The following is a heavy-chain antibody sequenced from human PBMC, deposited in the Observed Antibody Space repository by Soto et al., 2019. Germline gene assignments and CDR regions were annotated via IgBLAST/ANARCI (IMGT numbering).Heavy chain of an antibody. J-gene: IGHJ4*02. CDR3: AHRLPGDKDGYNLGGFDF. D-gene: IGHD5-12*01. Sequence: QITLKESGPTLVKPTQTLTLTCTFSGFSLSTSGVGVGWIRQPPGKALEWLALIYWNDDKRYSPSLKSRLTITKATSKNKVVITMTHMDPVDTATYYCAHRLPGDKDGYNLGGFDFWGQGTLVTVSS. CDR2: IYWNDDK. CDR1: GFSLSTSGVG. V-gene: IGHV2-5*01.